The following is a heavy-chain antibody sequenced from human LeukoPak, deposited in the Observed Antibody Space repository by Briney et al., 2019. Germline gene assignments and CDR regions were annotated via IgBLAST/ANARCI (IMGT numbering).Heavy chain of an antibody. V-gene: IGHV4-4*07. CDR1: GCSISRYY. J-gene: IGHJ5*02. Sequence: SETLSLTCTVSGCSISRYYWSWIRQPAGKGLEWIGRIYTSGSTNYNPSLKSRVTMSVDTSKNQFSLKLSSVTAADTAVYYCARAYSSSWYDSGLFDPWGQGTLVTVSS. CDR3: ARAYSSSWYDSGLFDP. D-gene: IGHD6-13*01. CDR2: IYTSGST.